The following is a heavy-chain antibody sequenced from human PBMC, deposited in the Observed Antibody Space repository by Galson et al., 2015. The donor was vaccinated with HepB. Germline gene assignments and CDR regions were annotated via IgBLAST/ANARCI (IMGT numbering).Heavy chain of an antibody. CDR1: GGSISSINW. CDR2: VYHSGTS. D-gene: IGHD1-26*01. Sequence: ETLSLTCAVSGGSISSINWWSWVRQPPGKGLEWIGEVYHSGTSNYNPSLKSRVTMSVDKSKNQFSLKLSSVTAADTALYFCARVYTGSPGTFDIWGQGTMVAFSS. V-gene: IGHV4-4*01. CDR3: ARVYTGSPGTFDI. J-gene: IGHJ3*02.